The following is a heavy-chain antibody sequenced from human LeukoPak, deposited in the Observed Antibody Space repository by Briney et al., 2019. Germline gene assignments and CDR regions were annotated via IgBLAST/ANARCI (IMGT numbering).Heavy chain of an antibody. CDR3: ARGIYIAMTTLDV. D-gene: IGHD4-17*01. CDR1: GFTFSSYA. V-gene: IGHV3-30*04. CDR2: ISYDGSNK. Sequence: PGRSLRLSCAASGFTFSSYAMHWVRQAPGKGLEWVAVISYDGSNKYYADSVKGRFTISRDNSKNTLYLQMNSLSAEDTAVYYCARGIYIAMTTLDVWGQGTTVTVSS. J-gene: IGHJ6*02.